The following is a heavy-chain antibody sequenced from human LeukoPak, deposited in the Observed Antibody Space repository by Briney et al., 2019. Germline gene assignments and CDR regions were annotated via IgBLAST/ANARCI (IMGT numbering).Heavy chain of an antibody. V-gene: IGHV3-49*03. CDR1: GFTFGDYP. CDR3: SRGSGWLSVY. D-gene: IGHD6-19*01. J-gene: IGHJ4*02. Sequence: HPGRSLRLSCTASGFTFGDYPMSWFRQAPGKGLEWIGFISGGTTEYAASVKGRFTISRDDSTSIAYLQMNSLTTEDTAVYYCSRGSGWLSVYWGQGTLVTVSS. CDR2: ISGGTT.